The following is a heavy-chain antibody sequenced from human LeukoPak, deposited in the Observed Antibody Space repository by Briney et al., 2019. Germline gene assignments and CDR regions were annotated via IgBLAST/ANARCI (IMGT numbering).Heavy chain of an antibody. V-gene: IGHV4-34*01. CDR1: GGSFSGYY. CDR2: INHSGST. CDR3: ARPRNWSYRCFDY. Sequence: KPSETLSLTCAVYGGSFSGYYWSWIRQPPGKGLEWIGEINHSGSTNYNPSLKSRVTISVDTSKNQFSLKLSSVTAADTALYYCARPRNWSYRCFDYWGQGTLVTVSS. J-gene: IGHJ4*02. D-gene: IGHD1-26*01.